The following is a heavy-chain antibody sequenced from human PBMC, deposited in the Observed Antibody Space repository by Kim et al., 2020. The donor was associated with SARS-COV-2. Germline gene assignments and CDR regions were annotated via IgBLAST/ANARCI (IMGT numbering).Heavy chain of an antibody. Sequence: GGSLRRSCAASGFTFSSYAMSWVRQAPGKGLEWVSVIYSGGSSTYYADSVKGRFTISRDNSKNTLYLQMNSLRAEDTAVYYCAKDGRLGDTDYFDYWGQGTLVTVSS. V-gene: IGHV3-23*03. D-gene: IGHD3-16*01. CDR1: GFTFSSYA. CDR2: IYSGGSST. J-gene: IGHJ4*02. CDR3: AKDGRLGDTDYFDY.